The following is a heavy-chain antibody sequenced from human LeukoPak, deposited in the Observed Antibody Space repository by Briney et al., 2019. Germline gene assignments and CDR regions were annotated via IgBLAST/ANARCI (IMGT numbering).Heavy chain of an antibody. CDR2: IIPIFGTA. J-gene: IGHJ5*02. CDR1: GGTFSSYA. D-gene: IGHD3-9*01. V-gene: IGHV1-69*01. Sequence: ASVKVSCKAPGGTFSSYAISWVRQAPGQGLEWMGGIIPIFGTANYAQKFQGRVTITADESTSTAYMELSSLRSEDTAVYYCARVKSGDDILTGYYTSQYNWFDPWGQGTLVTVSS. CDR3: ARVKSGDDILTGYYTSQYNWFDP.